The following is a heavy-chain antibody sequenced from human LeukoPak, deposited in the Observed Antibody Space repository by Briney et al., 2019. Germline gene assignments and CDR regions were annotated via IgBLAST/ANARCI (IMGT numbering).Heavy chain of an antibody. CDR3: ARDKGKQQLVRINWFDP. V-gene: IGHV1-18*01. J-gene: IGHJ5*02. CDR1: GYTFTSYG. D-gene: IGHD6-13*01. Sequence: ASVKVSCKASGYTFTSYGISWVRQAPGQGLEWMGWISAYNGNTNYAQKLQGRVTMTTDTSTSTAYMELSSLRSEDTAVYYCARDKGKQQLVRINWFDPWGQGTLVTVSS. CDR2: ISAYNGNT.